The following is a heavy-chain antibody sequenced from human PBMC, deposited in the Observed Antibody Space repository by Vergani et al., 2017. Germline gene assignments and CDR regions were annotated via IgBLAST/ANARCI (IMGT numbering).Heavy chain of an antibody. J-gene: IGHJ6*03. CDR1: GYTFTGYY. Sequence: QVQLVQSGAEVKKPGASVKVSCKASGYTFTGYYMHWVRQAPGQGLEWMGWINPNSGGTNYAQKFQGRVTMTRDTSISTAYMELSRLRSDDTAVYYCARDRYCSSTSCYMHYYYMDVWGKGTTVTVSS. V-gene: IGHV1-2*02. D-gene: IGHD2-2*02. CDR3: ARDRYCSSTSCYMHYYYMDV. CDR2: INPNSGGT.